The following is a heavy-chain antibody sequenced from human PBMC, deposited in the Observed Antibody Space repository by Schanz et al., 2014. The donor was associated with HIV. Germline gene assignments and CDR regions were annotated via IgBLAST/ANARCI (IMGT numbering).Heavy chain of an antibody. CDR3: ANSGYCTSGVCYTRGYDTDV. Sequence: QVRLVESGGGVVQPGRSLRLSCAASGFTFSSYGMHWVRQAPGKGLEWVAVIWYDGSNKYYVDSVKGRFTISRDNSKNTLFLQMNSLRAEDTAVYYCANSGYCTSGVCYTRGYDTDVWGQGTTVTVSS. D-gene: IGHD2-8*01. CDR2: IWYDGSNK. V-gene: IGHV3-33*06. J-gene: IGHJ6*02. CDR1: GFTFSSYG.